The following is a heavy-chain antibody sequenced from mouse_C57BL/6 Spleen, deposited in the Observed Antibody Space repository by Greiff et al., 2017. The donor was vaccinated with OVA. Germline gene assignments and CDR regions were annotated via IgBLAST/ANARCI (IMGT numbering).Heavy chain of an antibody. CDR1: GYTFTSYW. D-gene: IGHD1-1*01. J-gene: IGHJ1*03. Sequence: QVQLKQPGAELVRPGSSVKLSCKASGYTFTSYWMHWVKQRPIQGLEWIGNIDPSDSETHYNQKFKDKATLTVDKSSSTAYMQLSSLTSEDSAVYYCARPWYYGSSWYFDVWGTGTTVTVSS. CDR2: IDPSDSET. V-gene: IGHV1-52*01. CDR3: ARPWYYGSSWYFDV.